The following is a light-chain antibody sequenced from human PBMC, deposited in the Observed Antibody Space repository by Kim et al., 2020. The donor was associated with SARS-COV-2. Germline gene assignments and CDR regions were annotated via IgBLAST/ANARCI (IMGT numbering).Light chain of an antibody. Sequence: SPGERASLSCRASQSVSSNYVAWYQQKPGQAPRLLIYGASSRATGIPDRFSGSGSETDFTLTISRVEPEDFAVYCCQQYGSSPRTFGQGTKVDIK. CDR3: QQYGSSPRT. CDR2: GAS. CDR1: QSVSSNY. J-gene: IGKJ1*01. V-gene: IGKV3-20*01.